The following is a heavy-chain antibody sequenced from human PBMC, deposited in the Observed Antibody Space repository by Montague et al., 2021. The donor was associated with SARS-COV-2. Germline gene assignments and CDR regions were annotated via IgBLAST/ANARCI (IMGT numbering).Heavy chain of an antibody. Sequence: YYYYAVXVKSRMTISPDTSKNQFSLQLSSVTPEDRAVYYCASDPRYGLSWSCDYWGQGTLVTV. J-gene: IGHJ4*02. CDR3: ASDPRYGLSWSCDY. CDR2: YY. V-gene: IGHV6-1*01. D-gene: IGHD5-18*01.